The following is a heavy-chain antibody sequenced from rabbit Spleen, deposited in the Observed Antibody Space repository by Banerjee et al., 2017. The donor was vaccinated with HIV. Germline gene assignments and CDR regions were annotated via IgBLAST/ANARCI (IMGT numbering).Heavy chain of an antibody. CDR2: IDSGSSGFT. V-gene: IGHV1S40*01. D-gene: IGHD8-1*01. CDR3: ARDAASSFSSYGMDL. J-gene: IGHJ6*01. CDR1: GVSFSGDSY. Sequence: QSLEESGGDLVKPGASLTLTCIASGVSFSGDSYMCWVRQAPGKGLEWIACIDSGSSGFTYFANWSKGRFTISKTSSTTVILQMTSLTAADTATYFCARDAASSFSSYGMDLWGPGTLVTVS.